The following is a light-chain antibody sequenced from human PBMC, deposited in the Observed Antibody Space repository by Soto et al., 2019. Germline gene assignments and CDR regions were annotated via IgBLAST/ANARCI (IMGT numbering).Light chain of an antibody. V-gene: IGKV1-39*01. J-gene: IGKJ2*01. CDR3: QQSYSALYT. CDR1: QTINTY. Sequence: DIQMTQSPSSLSASVGDRVTLTCRVSQTINTYLNWYQQKPGKAPKLLIYAASSLQSGVPSRFSGSGSGTDFTLTISSLQPDDFATYYCQQSYSALYTFGQGTKLEIK. CDR2: AAS.